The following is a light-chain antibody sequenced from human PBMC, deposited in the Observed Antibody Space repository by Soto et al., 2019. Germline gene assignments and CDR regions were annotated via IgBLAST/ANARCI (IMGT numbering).Light chain of an antibody. V-gene: IGLV2-8*01. J-gene: IGLJ2*01. CDR1: SSDVGGYNY. CDR3: SSFEASNNLL. Sequence: QSALTQPPSASGSPGQSVTISCTGTSSDVGGYNYVSWYQQHPGKAPKLMIYEVSNRPSGVPDRFSGSKSGNTASLTVSGLQVEDEDDYYCSSFEASNNLLFGGGTKVTVL. CDR2: EVS.